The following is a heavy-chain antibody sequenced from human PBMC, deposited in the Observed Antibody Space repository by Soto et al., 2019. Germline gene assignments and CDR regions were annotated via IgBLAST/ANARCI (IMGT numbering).Heavy chain of an antibody. Sequence: EVQLVESGGALVQPGGSLRLSCAASGFTFSSYWMHWVRQAPGKGLVWVSRINGDGSTTTYADSVKGRFIISRDNAKNMLYLQMNSLTAEDTAVYSCARPRYDGSGTPFDHWGQGTLVTVSS. CDR2: INGDGSTT. V-gene: IGHV3-74*01. J-gene: IGHJ4*02. CDR3: ARPRYDGSGTPFDH. D-gene: IGHD3-22*01. CDR1: GFTFSSYW.